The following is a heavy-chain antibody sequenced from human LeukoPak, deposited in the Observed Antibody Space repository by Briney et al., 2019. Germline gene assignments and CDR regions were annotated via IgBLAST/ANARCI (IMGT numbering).Heavy chain of an antibody. CDR3: ARDRCSSTSCVP. V-gene: IGHV4-34*01. D-gene: IGHD2-2*01. CDR1: GGSFSGYY. J-gene: IGHJ5*02. Sequence: SETLSLTCAVYGGSFSGYYWSWIRQPPGKGLEWIGEINHSGSTNYNPSLKSRVTISVDTSKNQFSLKLSSVTAADTAVYYCARDRCSSTSCVPWGQGTLVTVSS. CDR2: INHSGST.